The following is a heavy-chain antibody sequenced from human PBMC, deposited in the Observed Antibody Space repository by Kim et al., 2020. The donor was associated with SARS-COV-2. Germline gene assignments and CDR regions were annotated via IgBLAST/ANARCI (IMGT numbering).Heavy chain of an antibody. Sequence: YSPSFQGQVTISADKSISTAYLQWSSLKASDTAMYYCARPYDFWSGYYLDWGQGTLVTVSS. V-gene: IGHV5-51*01. J-gene: IGHJ4*02. D-gene: IGHD3-3*01. CDR3: ARPYDFWSGYYLD.